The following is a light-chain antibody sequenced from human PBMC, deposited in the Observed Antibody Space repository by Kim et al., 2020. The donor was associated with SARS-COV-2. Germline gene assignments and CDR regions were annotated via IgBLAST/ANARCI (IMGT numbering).Light chain of an antibody. CDR3: QQYKSYPWT. V-gene: IGKV1-5*03. Sequence: ASVGDGVTIACRASQSISSWLAWYQQKPGKAPNLLIYKASSLQSGVPSRFSGSGSGTEFTLTICSLQPDDFAIYYCQQYKSYPWTFGQGTKVDIK. CDR2: KAS. CDR1: QSISSW. J-gene: IGKJ1*01.